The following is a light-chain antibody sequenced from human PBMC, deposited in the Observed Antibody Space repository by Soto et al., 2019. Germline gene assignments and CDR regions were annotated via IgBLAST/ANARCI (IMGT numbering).Light chain of an antibody. V-gene: IGKV3-20*01. CDR3: QQYGSSPPWT. Sequence: EIVMTQTPLSLPFTPGEPSSISCMSSQRLFYRDDGNIYLDWYQQKPGHAPRLLIYGASTRATGIPDRFSGSGSGTDFTLTISRLEPEDFAVYYCQQYGSSPPWTFGQGTKVDIK. J-gene: IGKJ1*01. CDR2: GAS. CDR1: QRLFYRDDGNIY.